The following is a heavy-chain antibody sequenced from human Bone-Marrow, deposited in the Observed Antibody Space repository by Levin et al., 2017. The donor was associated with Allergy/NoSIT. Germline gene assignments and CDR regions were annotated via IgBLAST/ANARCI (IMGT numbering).Heavy chain of an antibody. CDR3: TTDNGAIVVVPAAIEPYYYYYGMDV. Sequence: GESLKISCAASGFTFSNAWMSWVRQAPGKGLEWVGRIKSKTDGGTTDYAAPVKGRFTISRDDSKNTLYLQMNSLKTEDTAVYYCTTDNGAIVVVPAAIEPYYYYYGMDVWGQGTTVTVSS. J-gene: IGHJ6*02. CDR2: IKSKTDGGTT. V-gene: IGHV3-15*01. CDR1: GFTFSNAW. D-gene: IGHD2-2*01.